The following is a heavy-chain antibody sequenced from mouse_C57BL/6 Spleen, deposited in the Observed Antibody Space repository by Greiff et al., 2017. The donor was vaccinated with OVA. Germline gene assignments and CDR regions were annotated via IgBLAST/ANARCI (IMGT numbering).Heavy chain of an antibody. J-gene: IGHJ2*01. CDR1: GFTFSSYG. CDR3: ARRSITTVVDY. CDR2: ISSGGSYT. V-gene: IGHV5-6*01. D-gene: IGHD1-1*01. Sequence: EVQRVESGGDLVKPGGSLKLSCAASGFTFSSYGMSWVRQTPDKRLEWVATISSGGSYTYYPDSVKGRFTISRDNAKNTLYLQMSSLKSEDTAMYYCARRSITTVVDYWGQGTTLTVSS.